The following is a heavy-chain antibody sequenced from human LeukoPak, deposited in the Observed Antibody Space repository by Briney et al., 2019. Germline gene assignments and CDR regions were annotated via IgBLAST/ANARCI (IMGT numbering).Heavy chain of an antibody. D-gene: IGHD3-22*01. CDR2: IIPIFGTA. V-gene: IGHV1-69*05. CDR1: GGTFSSYA. CDR3: AIYDSSGPFDY. J-gene: IGHJ4*02. Sequence: GASVKVSCKASGGTFSSYAISWGRQAPGQGLELMGGIIPIFGTANYAQKFQGRVTITTDESTSTAYMELSSLRSEDTAVYYCAIYDSSGPFDYWGQGTLVTVSS.